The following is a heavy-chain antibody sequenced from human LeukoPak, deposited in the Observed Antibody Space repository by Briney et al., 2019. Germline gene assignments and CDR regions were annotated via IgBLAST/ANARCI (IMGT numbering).Heavy chain of an antibody. Sequence: GGSLRLSCAASGFIFSPYKMNWVRQAPGKGLEWVSSISSSSDYIYYADSVKGRFTISRDNAKNSLYLQMNSLRAEDTAVYYCARGGTGSRESLIAYWGQGTLVTVSS. V-gene: IGHV3-21*01. D-gene: IGHD3-16*01. CDR2: ISSSSDYI. CDR1: GFIFSPYK. CDR3: ARGGTGSRESLIAY. J-gene: IGHJ4*02.